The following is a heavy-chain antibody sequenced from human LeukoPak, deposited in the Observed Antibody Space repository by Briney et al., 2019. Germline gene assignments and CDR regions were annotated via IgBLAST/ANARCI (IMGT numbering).Heavy chain of an antibody. CDR2: IYTGGST. Sequence: GGSLRLSCAASGFTVSSNYMSWVCQAPGKGLEWVSVIYTGGSTYYADSVKGRFTISRDNSKNTLYLQMNSLRAEDTAVYYCTRGNHNYDSSGRDWGQGTLVTVSS. V-gene: IGHV3-66*02. J-gene: IGHJ4*02. CDR1: GFTVSSNY. CDR3: TRGNHNYDSSGRD. D-gene: IGHD3-22*01.